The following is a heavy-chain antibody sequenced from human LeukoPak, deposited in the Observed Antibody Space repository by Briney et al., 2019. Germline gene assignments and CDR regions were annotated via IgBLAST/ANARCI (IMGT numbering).Heavy chain of an antibody. CDR3: ATLGIAVAGYYYYGMDV. CDR2: FDPEDGET. J-gene: IGHJ6*02. V-gene: IGHV1-24*01. D-gene: IGHD6-19*01. CDR1: GHTLTELS. Sequence: ASVKVSCKVSGHTLTELSMHWVRQAPGKGLEWMGGFDPEDGETIYAQKFQGRVTMTEDTSTDTAYMGLSSLRSEDTAVYYCATLGIAVAGYYYYGMDVWGQGTTVTVSS.